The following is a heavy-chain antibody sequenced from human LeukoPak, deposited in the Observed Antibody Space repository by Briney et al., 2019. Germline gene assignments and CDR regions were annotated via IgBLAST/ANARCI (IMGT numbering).Heavy chain of an antibody. CDR3: ARGSRVPGKWYFDL. Sequence: GGSLRLSCAASGFTFSTYAMHWVRQAPGKGLEWVSVISYDGSHKFYADSVKGRFTISRDNSRNTLSLQMNSLRPEDTAIYYCARGSRVPGKWYFDLWGRGTLVTVSS. V-gene: IGHV3-30-3*01. CDR2: ISYDGSHK. J-gene: IGHJ2*01. CDR1: GFTFSTYA. D-gene: IGHD3-3*01.